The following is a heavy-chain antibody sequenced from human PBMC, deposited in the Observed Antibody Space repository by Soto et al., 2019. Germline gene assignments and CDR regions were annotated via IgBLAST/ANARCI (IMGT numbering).Heavy chain of an antibody. Sequence: QVQLVQSGAEVKRPGSSVKVSCKASGDTFNFYSINWVRQAPGVGLDWVGRVNPILSLSNYAPRLQGRVTMTVDKSTSTAYMELRSLRSEDTAIYYCASSYGSGYRAFDYWGQGALVTVSS. CDR2: VNPILSLS. V-gene: IGHV1-69*02. CDR1: GDTFNFYS. D-gene: IGHD3-10*01. CDR3: ASSYGSGYRAFDY. J-gene: IGHJ4*02.